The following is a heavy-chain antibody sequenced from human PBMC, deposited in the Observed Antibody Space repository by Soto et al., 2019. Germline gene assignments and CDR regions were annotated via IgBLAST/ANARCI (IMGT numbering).Heavy chain of an antibody. V-gene: IGHV1-69*13. CDR2: IIPIFGTA. CDR1: GGTFSSYA. J-gene: IGHJ4*02. Sequence: ASVKVSCKASGGTFSSYAISWVRQAPGQGLEWMGGIIPIFGTANYAQKFQGRVTITADESTSTAYMELSSLRSEDTAVYYCARGDPTTVTFDYWGQGTLVTVSS. CDR3: ARGDPTTVTFDY. D-gene: IGHD4-17*01.